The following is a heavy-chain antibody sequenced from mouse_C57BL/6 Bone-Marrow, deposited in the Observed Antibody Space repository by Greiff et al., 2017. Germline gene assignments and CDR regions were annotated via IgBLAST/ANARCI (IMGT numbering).Heavy chain of an antibody. Sequence: VKLQQPGAELVKPGASVKMSCKASGYTFTSYWITWVKQRPGQGLEWIGDIYPGSGSTNYNEKFKSKATLTVDTSSSTAYMQLSSLTSEDSAVYYCARCFYWYFDVWGTGTTVTGSS. CDR1: GYTFTSYW. V-gene: IGHV1-55*01. CDR3: ARCFYWYFDV. J-gene: IGHJ1*03. CDR2: IYPGSGST.